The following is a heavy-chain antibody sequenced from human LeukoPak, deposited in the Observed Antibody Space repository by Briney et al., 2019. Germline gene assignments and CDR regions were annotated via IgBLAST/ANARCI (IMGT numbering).Heavy chain of an antibody. Sequence: GASVKVSCKASGYTFTSYDINWVRQAAGQGLEWMGWMNPNNSNTGLAQRFRGRVTMTRNTSISTAYMELRGLRSDDTAVYYCARGALAGIWGQGTLVTVPP. CDR3: ARGALAGI. V-gene: IGHV1-8*01. CDR2: MNPNNSNT. J-gene: IGHJ4*02. D-gene: IGHD6-13*01. CDR1: GYTFTSYD.